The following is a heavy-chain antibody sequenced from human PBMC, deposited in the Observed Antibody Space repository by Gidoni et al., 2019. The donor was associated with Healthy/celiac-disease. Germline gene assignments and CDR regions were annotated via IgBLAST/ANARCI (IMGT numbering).Heavy chain of an antibody. CDR1: GFTFRSYA. V-gene: IGHV3-23*01. Sequence: EVQLLESGGGLVQPGGSLRLSCAASGFTFRSYAMSWVRQAPGKGLEWVSAISGSGGSTYYADSVKGRFTISRDNSKNTLYLQMNSLRAEDTAVYYCAKGGPPDIVVVPAAILFDYWGQGTLVTVSS. CDR2: ISGSGGST. CDR3: AKGGPPDIVVVPAAILFDY. J-gene: IGHJ4*02. D-gene: IGHD2-2*02.